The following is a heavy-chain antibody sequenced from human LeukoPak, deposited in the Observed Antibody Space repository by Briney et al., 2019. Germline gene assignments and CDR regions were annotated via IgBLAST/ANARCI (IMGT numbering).Heavy chain of an antibody. V-gene: IGHV3-49*04. CDR2: IRSKAYGGTT. Sequence: GRSLRLSCTASGFTFGDYAMSWVRQAPGKGLEWVGFIRSKAYGGTTEYAAFVKGRFTISRDDSKSIAYLQMNSLKTEDTAVYYCTRSPYYYDSSGYYFDYWGQGTLVTVSS. J-gene: IGHJ4*02. CDR3: TRSPYYYDSSGYYFDY. D-gene: IGHD3-22*01. CDR1: GFTFGDYA.